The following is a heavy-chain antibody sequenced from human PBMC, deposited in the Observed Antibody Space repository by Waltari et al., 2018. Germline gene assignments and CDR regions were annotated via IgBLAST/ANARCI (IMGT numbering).Heavy chain of an antibody. V-gene: IGHV1-69*12. CDR2: IIPIFGTA. J-gene: IGHJ4*02. D-gene: IGHD3-22*01. CDR3: ATPAISDYDSSGPDLGYFDY. Sequence: QVQLVQSGAEVKKPGSSVKVSCKASGSPFRSYAISWVRPATGPGLEWMGGIIPIFGTANYAQKFQGRVTITADESTSTAYMELSSLRSEDTAVYYCATPAISDYDSSGPDLGYFDYWGQGTLVTVSS. CDR1: GSPFRSYA.